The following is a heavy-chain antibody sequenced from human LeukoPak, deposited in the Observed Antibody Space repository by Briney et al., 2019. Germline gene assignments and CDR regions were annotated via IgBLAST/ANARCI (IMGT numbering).Heavy chain of an antibody. Sequence: PSETLSLTCTVSGGSISSSRYYWGWIRQPPGKGLEWIGRIDNSGSTSYNPSLNSRVTISVGTSKNQFSLNLSSVTAADTAVYYCARDRRGYATAFDIWGQGTMVTVFS. D-gene: IGHD5-12*01. CDR3: ARDRRGYATAFDI. V-gene: IGHV4-39*07. CDR2: IDNSGST. J-gene: IGHJ3*02. CDR1: GGSISSSRYY.